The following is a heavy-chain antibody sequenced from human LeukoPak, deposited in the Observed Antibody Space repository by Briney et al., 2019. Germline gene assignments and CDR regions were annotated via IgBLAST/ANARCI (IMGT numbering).Heavy chain of an antibody. CDR3: TTTLERRMADPGY. CDR1: GFTFGDYA. J-gene: IGHJ4*02. CDR2: IRSKAYGGTT. Sequence: GGSLRLSCTASGFTFGDYAMSWVRQAPGKGLEWVGFIRSKAYGGTTEYAASVKGRFTISRDDSKSIAYLQMNSLKTEDTAVYYCTTTLERRMADPGYWGQGTLVTVSS. D-gene: IGHD1-1*01. V-gene: IGHV3-49*04.